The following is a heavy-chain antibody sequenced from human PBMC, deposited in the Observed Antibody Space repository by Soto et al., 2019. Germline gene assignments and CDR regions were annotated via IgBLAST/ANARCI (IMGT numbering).Heavy chain of an antibody. CDR3: ARTRTIFGVVINYYGMDV. CDR1: GGSFSGYY. Sequence: SETLSLTCAVYGGSFSGYYWSWIRQPPGKGLEWIGEINHSGSTNYNPSLKSRATISVDTSKNQFSLKLSSVTAADTAVYYCARTRTIFGVVINYYGMDVWGQGTTVTVSS. CDR2: INHSGST. D-gene: IGHD3-3*01. J-gene: IGHJ6*02. V-gene: IGHV4-34*01.